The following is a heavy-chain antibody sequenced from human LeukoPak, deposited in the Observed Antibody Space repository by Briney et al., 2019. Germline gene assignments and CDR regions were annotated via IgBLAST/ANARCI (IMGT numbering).Heavy chain of an antibody. Sequence: SETRSPTCAVYGGSFSGYYWSWIRQPPGKGLEWIGEINHSGSTNYNPSLKSRVTISVDTSKNQFSLKLSSVTAADTAVYYCARGSSLAYCSGGSCYGLYYYGMDVWGQGTTVTVSS. J-gene: IGHJ6*02. CDR2: INHSGST. D-gene: IGHD2-15*01. CDR1: GGSFSGYY. CDR3: ARGSSLAYCSGGSCYGLYYYGMDV. V-gene: IGHV4-34*01.